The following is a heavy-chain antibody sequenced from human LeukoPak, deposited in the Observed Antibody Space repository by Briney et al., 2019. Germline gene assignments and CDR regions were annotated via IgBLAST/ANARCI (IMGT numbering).Heavy chain of an antibody. J-gene: IGHJ4*02. CDR3: ARDGIVGSPLFKFDY. CDR2: ISSSSSYI. CDR1: GFTFSSYS. Sequence: GGSLRLSCAASGFTFSSYSMNWVRQAPGKGLEWVSSISSSSSYIYYADSVKGRFTISRDNAKNSLYLQMNSLRAEDTAVYYCARDGIVGSPLFKFDYWGQGTLVTVSS. D-gene: IGHD1-26*01. V-gene: IGHV3-21*01.